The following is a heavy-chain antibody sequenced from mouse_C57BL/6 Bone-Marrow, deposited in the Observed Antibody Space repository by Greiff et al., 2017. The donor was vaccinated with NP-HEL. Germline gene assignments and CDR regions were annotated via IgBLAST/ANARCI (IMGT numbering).Heavy chain of an antibody. CDR1: GYAFSSYW. J-gene: IGHJ4*01. Sequence: QVQLKESGAELVKPGASVKISCKASGYAFSSYWMNWVKQRPGKGLEWIGQIYPGDGDTNYNGKFKGKATLTADTSSSTAYMQLSSLTSEDSAVYFCARPGRDAMDYWGQGTSVTVSS. CDR2: IYPGDGDT. CDR3: ARPGRDAMDY. V-gene: IGHV1-80*01.